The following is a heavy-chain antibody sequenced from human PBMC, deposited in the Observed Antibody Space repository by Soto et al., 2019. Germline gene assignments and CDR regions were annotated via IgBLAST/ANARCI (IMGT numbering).Heavy chain of an antibody. CDR2: TYYRSKWDN. J-gene: IGHJ5*01. V-gene: IGHV6-1*01. CDR1: GDSVSTNSAT. Sequence: SQTLSLTCAISGDSVSTNSATWDWIRQPPSRGLEWLGRTYYRSKWDNDYAVSVKGRITINPDTSNNQLSLQLNSVTPDDTAVNYCARLIGNSWLDSWGQGILVTVSS. CDR3: ARLIGNSWLDS. D-gene: IGHD2-8*01.